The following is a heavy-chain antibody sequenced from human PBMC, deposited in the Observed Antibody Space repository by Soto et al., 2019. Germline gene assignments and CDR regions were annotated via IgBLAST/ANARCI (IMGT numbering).Heavy chain of an antibody. CDR3: AKDRVDYGAYRGLDY. J-gene: IGHJ4*02. CDR2: ISGSGTNR. CDR1: GFTFSSYA. D-gene: IGHD4-17*01. V-gene: IGHV3-23*01. Sequence: EVQLLESGGGLVQPGGSLRLSCAASGFTFSSYAMTWVRQAPGKGLEWVSAISGSGTNRYYADSVKGRFTISRDNSKNTLYLQMNSLRAEDTAVYYCAKDRVDYGAYRGLDYWGQGTLVTVSS.